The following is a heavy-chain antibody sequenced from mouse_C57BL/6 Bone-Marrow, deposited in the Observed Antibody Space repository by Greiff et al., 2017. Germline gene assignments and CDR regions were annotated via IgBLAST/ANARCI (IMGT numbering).Heavy chain of an antibody. CDR1: GYAFSSSW. V-gene: IGHV1-82*01. CDR3: ARGYGSSYDYFDY. J-gene: IGHJ2*01. D-gene: IGHD1-1*01. Sequence: QVQLQQSGPELVKPGASVKISCKASGYAFSSSWMNWVKQRPGKGLEWIGRIYPGDGDTNYTGKFKGKATLTADKSSSTAYMHLSSLTSEDSAVYFCARGYGSSYDYFDYWGQGTTLTVSS. CDR2: IYPGDGDT.